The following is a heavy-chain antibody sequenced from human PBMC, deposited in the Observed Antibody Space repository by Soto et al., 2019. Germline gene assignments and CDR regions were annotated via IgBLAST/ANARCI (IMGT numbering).Heavy chain of an antibody. V-gene: IGHV1-8*01. CDR1: GYTFTSYD. CDR2: MNPNSGNT. D-gene: IGHD6-19*01. Sequence: QVQLVQSGAEVKKPGASVKVSCKASGYTFTSYDINWVRQATGQGLEWMGWMNPNSGNTGYAQKFQGRVTMTRNTSISTAYMELSSLRSEDTAVYYCARGLNADGWWYYYYMDVWGKGTTVTVSS. J-gene: IGHJ6*03. CDR3: ARGLNADGWWYYYYMDV.